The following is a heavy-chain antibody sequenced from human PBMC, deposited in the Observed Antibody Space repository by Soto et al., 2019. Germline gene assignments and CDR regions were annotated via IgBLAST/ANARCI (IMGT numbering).Heavy chain of an antibody. CDR1: GFTVSSDF. V-gene: IGHV3-66*01. CDR3: ATRGE. Sequence: EVQLVESGGGLVQPGGSLRLSCAATGFTVSSDFMYWVRQAPGKGLEWVTTIYSGDNIYYTDSVKGRFTISRDNSKNTLYRQMNSLRAEDTAVYHCATRGEWGQGTLVTVSS. D-gene: IGHD2-21*01. J-gene: IGHJ4*02. CDR2: IYSGDNI.